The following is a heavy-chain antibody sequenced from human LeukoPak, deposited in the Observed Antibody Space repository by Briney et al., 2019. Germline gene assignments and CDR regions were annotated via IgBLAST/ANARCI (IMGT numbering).Heavy chain of an antibody. CDR1: GFTFSTCA. Sequence: GGSLRLSCAASGFTFSTCAMNWVRQAPGRGLXXXXXISGNGASTYYADSVKGRFTISRDNSKNTLYLQMNSLRAEDTAVYYCAKDLNTDFWSGYYGYFDYWGQGTLVTVSS. CDR3: AKDLNTDFWSGYYGYFDY. CDR2: ISGNGAST. J-gene: IGHJ4*02. V-gene: IGHV3-23*01. D-gene: IGHD3-3*01.